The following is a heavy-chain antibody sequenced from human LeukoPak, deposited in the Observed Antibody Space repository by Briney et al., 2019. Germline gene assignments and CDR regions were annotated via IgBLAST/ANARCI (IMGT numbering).Heavy chain of an antibody. J-gene: IGHJ4*02. CDR3: AKDGLGTH. CDR1: GFTFSSYA. D-gene: IGHD3-16*01. Sequence: GRSLRLSCAASGFTFSSYAMHWVRQAPGKGLEWVAVISYDGSNKYYADSVKGRFTISRDNSKNTLYLQMNSLRAEDTAVYYCAKDGLGTHWGQGTLVTVSS. V-gene: IGHV3-30*04. CDR2: ISYDGSNK.